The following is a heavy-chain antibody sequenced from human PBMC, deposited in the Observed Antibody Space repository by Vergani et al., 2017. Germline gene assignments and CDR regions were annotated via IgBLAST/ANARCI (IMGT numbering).Heavy chain of an antibody. V-gene: IGHV3-66*03. CDR1: GFTVSSNY. Sequence: EVQLVESGGGLIQPGGSLRLSCAASGFTVSSNYMSWVRQAPGKGLEWVSVIYSGGSTYYADSVKGRFTISRDNSKNTLYLQVNSLGVEDTAVYYCAKDSERWGSRAGMDVWGQGTTVTVSS. J-gene: IGHJ6*02. CDR2: IYSGGST. D-gene: IGHD2-2*01. CDR3: AKDSERWGSRAGMDV.